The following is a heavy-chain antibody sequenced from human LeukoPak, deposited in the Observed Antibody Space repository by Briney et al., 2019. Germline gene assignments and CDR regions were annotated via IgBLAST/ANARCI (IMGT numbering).Heavy chain of an antibody. CDR1: GFTFSSYW. D-gene: IGHD6-13*01. CDR3: ARDMLLVSSSTFFDY. Sequence: GRSLRLSCAASGFTFSSYWMSWVRQAPGKGLEWVANIKQDGSEKYYVDSVKGRFTISRDNAKNSLYLQMNSLRAEDTAVYYCARDMLLVSSSTFFDYWGQGTLVTVSS. J-gene: IGHJ4*02. CDR2: IKQDGSEK. V-gene: IGHV3-7*03.